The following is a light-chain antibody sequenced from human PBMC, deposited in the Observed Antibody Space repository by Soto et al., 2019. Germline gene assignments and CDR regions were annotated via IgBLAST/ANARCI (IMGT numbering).Light chain of an antibody. V-gene: IGLV1-44*01. CDR3: AACDDSLNGVV. J-gene: IGLJ2*01. CDR2: SNN. CDR1: SSNIGSNT. Sequence: QSVLTQPTSASGTPGQRVTISCSGSSSNIGSNTVNWYQQLPGTAPKLLIYSNNQRPSGVPDRFSGSKSGTSASLAISGLQSEDEADYYCAACDDSLNGVVFGGGTQLTVL.